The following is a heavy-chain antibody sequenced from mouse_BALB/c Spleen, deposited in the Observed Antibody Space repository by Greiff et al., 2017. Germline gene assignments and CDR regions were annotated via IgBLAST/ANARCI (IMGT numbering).Heavy chain of an antibody. D-gene: IGHD1-2*01. Sequence: VQLQQSGAELVKPGASVKLSCTASGFNIKDTYMPWVQQSPEQGLEWIGRISTANGNTNYDPNFKGKGTITTDTSSNTIYLQLSSLTSEDTAVYYCARRTATEDYYAMDYWGQGTSVTVSA. CDR3: ARRTATEDYYAMDY. V-gene: IGHV14-3*02. J-gene: IGHJ4*01. CDR1: GFNIKDTY. CDR2: ISTANGNT.